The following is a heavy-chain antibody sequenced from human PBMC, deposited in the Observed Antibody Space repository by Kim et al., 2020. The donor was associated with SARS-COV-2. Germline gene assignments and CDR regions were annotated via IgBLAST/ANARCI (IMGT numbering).Heavy chain of an antibody. V-gene: IGHV3-30*18. J-gene: IGHJ4*02. Sequence: GGSLRLSCAASGFTFSSYGMHWVRQAPGKGLEWVAVISYDGSNKYYADSVKGRFTISRDNSKNTLYLQMNSLRAEDTAVYYCAKEGCGSYPATFDYWGQG. D-gene: IGHD1-26*01. CDR3: AKEGCGSYPATFDY. CDR1: GFTFSSYG. CDR2: ISYDGSNK.